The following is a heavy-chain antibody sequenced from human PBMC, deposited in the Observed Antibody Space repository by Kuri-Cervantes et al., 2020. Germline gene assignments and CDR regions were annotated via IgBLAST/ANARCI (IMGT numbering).Heavy chain of an antibody. D-gene: IGHD3-22*01. V-gene: IGHV4-61*02. CDR1: GGSISSGSYY. CDR3: ARHYYDSSGYFGFWYFDL. CDR2: IYTSGST. J-gene: IGHJ2*01. Sequence: SETLSLTCTVSGGSISSGSYYWSWIWQPAGKGLEWIGRIYTSGSTNYNPSLKSRVTISVDTSKNQFSLKLSSVTAADTAVYYCARHYYDSSGYFGFWYFDLWGRGTLVTVSS.